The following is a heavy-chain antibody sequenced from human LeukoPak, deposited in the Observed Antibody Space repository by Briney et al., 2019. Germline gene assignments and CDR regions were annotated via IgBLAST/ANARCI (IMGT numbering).Heavy chain of an antibody. V-gene: IGHV4-4*07. CDR1: GGSISSYY. Sequence: SETLSLTCTVSGGSISSYYWSWIRQPAGKGLEWIGYIYSSGTTNYNPSLMSRVTMSVDTSKNNVSLKLSSVTAADTAVYYCARDIGPPQVWGQGTLVTVSS. J-gene: IGHJ4*02. CDR2: IYSSGTT. CDR3: ARDIGPPQV. D-gene: IGHD1-26*01.